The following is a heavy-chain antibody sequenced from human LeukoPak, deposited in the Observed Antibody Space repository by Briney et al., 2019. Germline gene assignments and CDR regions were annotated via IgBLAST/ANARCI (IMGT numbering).Heavy chain of an antibody. J-gene: IGHJ6*03. Sequence: SVKVSCKASGGTFSSYAISWVRQAPGQGLEWMRGIIPIFGTVNYAQKFQGRVTITADESTSTAYMELSSLRSEDTAVYYCARAIRDSYGPPDYYYYMDVWGKGTTVTVSS. CDR3: ARAIRDSYGPPDYYYYMDV. V-gene: IGHV1-69*13. CDR2: IIPIFGTV. D-gene: IGHD5-18*01. CDR1: GGTFSSYA.